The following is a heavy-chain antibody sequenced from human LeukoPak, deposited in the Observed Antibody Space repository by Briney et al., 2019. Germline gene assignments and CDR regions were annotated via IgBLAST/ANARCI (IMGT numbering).Heavy chain of an antibody. CDR1: GFTFSSYA. J-gene: IGHJ4*02. Sequence: GRSLRLSCAASGFTFSSYAMHWVRQAPGKGLEWVSYISSSGSTIYYADSVKGRFTISRDNAKNSVYLQMNSLRAEDTAVYYCARDSSTIFDYWGQGTLVTVSS. CDR3: ARDSSTIFDY. CDR2: ISSSGSTI. V-gene: IGHV3-48*03. D-gene: IGHD2-2*01.